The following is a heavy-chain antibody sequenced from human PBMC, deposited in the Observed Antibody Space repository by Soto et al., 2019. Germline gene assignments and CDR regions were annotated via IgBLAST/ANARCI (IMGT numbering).Heavy chain of an antibody. V-gene: IGHV1-2*04. CDR2: INPNSGGT. CDR3: ATEGIAVAGHFDY. D-gene: IGHD6-19*01. CDR1: GGTFSSYT. Sequence: ASVKVSCKASGGTFSSYTISWVRQAPGQGLEWMGWINPNSGGTNYAQKFQGWVTMTRDTSISTAYMELSRLRSDDTAVYYCATEGIAVAGHFDYWGQGTLVTVSS. J-gene: IGHJ4*02.